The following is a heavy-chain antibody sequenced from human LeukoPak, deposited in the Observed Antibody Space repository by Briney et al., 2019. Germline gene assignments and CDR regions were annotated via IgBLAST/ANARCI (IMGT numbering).Heavy chain of an antibody. CDR2: ISGSGGST. D-gene: IGHD4-17*01. CDR1: GFTFSSYG. V-gene: IGHV3-23*01. J-gene: IGHJ4*02. Sequence: GGSLRLFCAASGFTFSSYGMHWVRQAPGKGLEWVSAISGSGGSTYYADSVKGRFTISRDNSKNTLYLQMNSLRAEDTAVYYCAKDQDGDYFNPSDYWGQGTLVTVSS. CDR3: AKDQDGDYFNPSDY.